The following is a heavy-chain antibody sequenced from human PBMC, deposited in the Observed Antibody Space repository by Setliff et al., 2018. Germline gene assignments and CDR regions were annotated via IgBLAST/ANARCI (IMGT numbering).Heavy chain of an antibody. CDR2: INQDGSGK. CDR3: GKELDYIARGGFQGGY. Sequence: GGSPRLPCPPSGSTFSSFWLAWVRQRPGRGLEWVANINQDGSGKFYVDSVKGLFTISSDNAKNSLSLQMNGLRAEDTSVYHCGKELDYIARGGFQGGYWGQGTLVAVSS. CDR1: GSTFSSFW. V-gene: IGHV3-7*01. D-gene: IGHD2-15*01. J-gene: IGHJ4*02.